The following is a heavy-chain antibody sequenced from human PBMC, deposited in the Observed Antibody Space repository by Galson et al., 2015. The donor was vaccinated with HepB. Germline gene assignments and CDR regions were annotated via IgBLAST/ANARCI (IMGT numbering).Heavy chain of an antibody. CDR2: ISWNRLSI. D-gene: IGHD3-9*01. CDR3: AKDRHILTAYFSFDY. Sequence: SLRLSCAASGFTFDDYAMHWVRQAPGKGLEWVSSISWNRLSIDYADSVKGRFTISRDNAKDSLYLQMNSLRAEDTALYYCAKDRHILTAYFSFDYWGQGTLVTVSS. J-gene: IGHJ4*02. CDR1: GFTFDDYA. V-gene: IGHV3-9*01.